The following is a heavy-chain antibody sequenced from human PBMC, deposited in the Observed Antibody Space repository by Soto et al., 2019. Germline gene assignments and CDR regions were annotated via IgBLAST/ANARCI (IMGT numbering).Heavy chain of an antibody. CDR2: INAGNGNT. D-gene: IGHD3-10*01. Sequence: ASVKVSCKASGYTFTSYVMHWVRQAPGQRLEWMGWINAGNGNTKYSQKFEGRVTITRDTSASTAYMDLSSLRSEDTAVYYCARDTSMVRGVVPTYYYGMDVWGQGTTVTVSS. J-gene: IGHJ6*02. CDR3: ARDTSMVRGVVPTYYYGMDV. CDR1: GYTFTSYV. V-gene: IGHV1-3*01.